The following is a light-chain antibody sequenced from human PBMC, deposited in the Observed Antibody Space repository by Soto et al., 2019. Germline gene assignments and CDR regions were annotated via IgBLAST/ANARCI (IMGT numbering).Light chain of an antibody. J-gene: IGKJ3*01. CDR2: KAS. Sequence: DIQMTQSPSALSASVGDRVTITCRASQSIKNWLAWYQQKPGEAPTLLIYKASTLESGVPSRISGSGSGTEFTLTISCLQPDDVATYHCQQYNSYSQFTFGPGTKVDIK. CDR1: QSIKNW. CDR3: QQYNSYSQFT. V-gene: IGKV1-5*03.